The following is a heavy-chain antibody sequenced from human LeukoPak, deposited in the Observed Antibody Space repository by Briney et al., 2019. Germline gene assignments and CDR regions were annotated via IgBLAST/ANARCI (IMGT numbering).Heavy chain of an antibody. CDR2: IGSSGGNT. V-gene: IGHV3-23*01. J-gene: IGHJ3*02. CDR3: ARSSHYDILTGYSEEDACDI. D-gene: IGHD3-9*01. CDR1: GFTFSSYT. Sequence: GGSLTLSCAASGFTFSSYTMNWVRQAPGEGLEWVSGIGSSGGNTYYADSVKGRFTISRETSKNTLYLQMNSLRVEDTGVYYCARSSHYDILTGYSEEDACDIWGQGTMGTVSS.